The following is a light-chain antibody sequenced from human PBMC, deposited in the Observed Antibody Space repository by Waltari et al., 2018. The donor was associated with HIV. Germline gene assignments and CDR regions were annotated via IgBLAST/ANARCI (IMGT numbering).Light chain of an antibody. V-gene: IGKV3-15*01. CDR3: QQYNNWPGIT. CDR2: GAS. CDR1: QSLSTN. Sequence: EIVMTQSPVTLSMSPGERATLSCRARQSLSTNIALYQQNPGQAPRLRIYGASTGTTGIPARFSCSGSGTEFTLTISSLQSEDFAVYYCQQYNNWPGITFGPGTKVDIK. J-gene: IGKJ3*01.